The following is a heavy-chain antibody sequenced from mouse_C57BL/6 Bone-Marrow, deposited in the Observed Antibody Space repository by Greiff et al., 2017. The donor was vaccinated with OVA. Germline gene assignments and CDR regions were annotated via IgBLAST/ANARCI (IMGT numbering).Heavy chain of an antibody. V-gene: IGHV1-54*01. CDR3: ARGGLRRLDY. CDR2: INPGSGGT. CDR1: GYAFTNYL. J-gene: IGHJ2*01. Sequence: VQRVESGAELVRPGTSVKVSCKASGYAFTNYLIEWVKQRPGQGLEWIGVINPGSGGTNYNEKFKGKATLTADKSSSTAYMQLSSLTSEDSAVYFCARGGLRRLDYWGQGTTLTVSS. D-gene: IGHD2-4*01.